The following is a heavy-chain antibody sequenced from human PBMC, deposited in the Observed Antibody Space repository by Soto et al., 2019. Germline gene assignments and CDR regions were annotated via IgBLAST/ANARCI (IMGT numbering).Heavy chain of an antibody. Sequence: GGSLRLSCAASGFTFSSYAMSWVRQAPGKGLEWVSAISGGGGSTDYVDSVKGRFTISRDISKNTLYLQMNSLRAEDTAVYYCAKLQAYSYGTGAYFDYWGQGTLVTVSS. CDR2: ISGGGGST. CDR1: GFTFSSYA. CDR3: AKLQAYSYGTGAYFDY. D-gene: IGHD5-18*01. J-gene: IGHJ4*02. V-gene: IGHV3-23*01.